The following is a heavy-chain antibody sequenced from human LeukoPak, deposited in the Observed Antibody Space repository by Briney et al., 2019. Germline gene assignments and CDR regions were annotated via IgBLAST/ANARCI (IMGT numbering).Heavy chain of an antibody. CDR3: ARVWSGYSGYDQKDLGAVAGLSLDY. V-gene: IGHV1-18*01. CDR1: GYTFTSYG. Sequence: ASVKVSCKASGYTFTSYGISWVRQAPGQGLEWMGWISAYNGNTNYAQKLQGRVTMTTDTSTSTAYMELRSLRSDDTAVYYCARVWSGYSGYDQKDLGAVAGLSLDYWGQGTLVTVSS. J-gene: IGHJ4*02. D-gene: IGHD5-12*01. CDR2: ISAYNGNT.